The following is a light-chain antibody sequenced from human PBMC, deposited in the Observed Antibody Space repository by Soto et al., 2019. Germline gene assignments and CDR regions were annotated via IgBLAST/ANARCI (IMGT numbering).Light chain of an antibody. V-gene: IGLV2-14*01. CDR2: EVS. Sequence: QSALTQPASVSGSPGQSITISCTGTSSDVGGYNYVSWYQQHPGKAPKLMIYEVSNRPSGVSNRFSGSKSGETASLTISGLQAEDEADYSCTSYTSSSTRLVFGGGTKPTVL. CDR1: SSDVGGYNY. CDR3: TSYTSSSTRLV. J-gene: IGLJ2*01.